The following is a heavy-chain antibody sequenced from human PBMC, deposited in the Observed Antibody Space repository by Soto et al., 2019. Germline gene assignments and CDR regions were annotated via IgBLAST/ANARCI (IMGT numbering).Heavy chain of an antibody. Sequence: QVQLKQSGPGLVRPSGTLSLTCRVSGTSISSSYWWAWVRQSPGKGLEWIGEIYHNGITKYNPSLKRRVSMSIDTSNNQFSLKLTSVTSADTAVYYCATVPPRIVVVLAEFPTWGQGTLVTVSS. CDR3: ATVPPRIVVVLAEFPT. J-gene: IGHJ4*02. CDR1: GTSISSSYW. D-gene: IGHD2-21*01. CDR2: IYHNGIT. V-gene: IGHV4-4*02.